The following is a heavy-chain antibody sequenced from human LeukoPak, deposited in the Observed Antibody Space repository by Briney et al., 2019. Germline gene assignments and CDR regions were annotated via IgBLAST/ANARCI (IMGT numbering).Heavy chain of an antibody. D-gene: IGHD3-9*01. V-gene: IGHV4-59*01. Sequence: PSETLSLTCTVSGGSISSYYWSWIRQPPGKGLEWIGYIYYSGSTNYNPSLKSRATISVDTPKNQFSLKLSSVTAADTAVYYCARDLGDYDILTGYYPNWFDPWGQGTLVTISS. CDR2: IYYSGST. CDR1: GGSISSYY. J-gene: IGHJ5*02. CDR3: ARDLGDYDILTGYYPNWFDP.